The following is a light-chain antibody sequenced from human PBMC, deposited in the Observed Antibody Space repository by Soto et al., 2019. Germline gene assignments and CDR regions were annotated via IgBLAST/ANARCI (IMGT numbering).Light chain of an antibody. V-gene: IGKV3-11*01. CDR2: DAS. CDR1: QNVSSY. CDR3: QQRFNWPPKYT. J-gene: IGKJ2*01. Sequence: EIVLTQSPATLSLSPGERATLSCRASQNVSSYLAWYQQKPGQAPRLLIYDASNRATGIPARFSGSGSGTDFTLTISSLEPEDFAVYYCQQRFNWPPKYTFGQGTKLEIK.